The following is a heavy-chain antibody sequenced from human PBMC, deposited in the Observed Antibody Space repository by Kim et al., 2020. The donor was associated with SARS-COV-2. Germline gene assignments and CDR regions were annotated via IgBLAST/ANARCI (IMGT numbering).Heavy chain of an antibody. V-gene: IGHV3-74*01. D-gene: IGHD4-4*01. J-gene: IGHJ4*02. CDR2: INDDGSDT. Sequence: GGSLRLSCAASGFTFSDFNMPWVRQAPGKGLIWVSRINDDGSDTRYADFAKGRFTISRDNAKNTLNLQMHSLRAEDTAVYYCARDLDYILFDYWGQGALVTVSS. CDR3: ARDLDYILFDY. CDR1: GFTFSDFN.